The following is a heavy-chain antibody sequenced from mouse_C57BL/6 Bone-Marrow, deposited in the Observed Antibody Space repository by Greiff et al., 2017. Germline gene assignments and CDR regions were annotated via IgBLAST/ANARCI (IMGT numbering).Heavy chain of an antibody. CDR2: ISNGGGST. V-gene: IGHV5-12*01. CDR3: AREIYYGSSPYAMDY. J-gene: IGHJ4*01. D-gene: IGHD1-1*01. CDR1: GFTFSDYY. Sequence: EVKLVESGGGLVQPGGSLKLSCAASGFTFSDYYMYWVRQTPEKRLEWVAYISNGGGSTYYPDNVKGRFTISRDNAKNTLYLQMSRLKSEDTAMYYCAREIYYGSSPYAMDYWGQGTSVTVSS.